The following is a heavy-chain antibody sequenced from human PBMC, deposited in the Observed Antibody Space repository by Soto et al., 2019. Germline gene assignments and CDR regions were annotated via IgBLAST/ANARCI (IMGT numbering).Heavy chain of an antibody. J-gene: IGHJ4*02. Sequence: SVKVSCKASGYTFTNYGIRWVRQAPGQGLEWMGGIIPIFGTANYAQKFQGRVTITADESTSTAYMELSSLRSEDTAVYYCARDVGISVYWGQGTLVTVSS. D-gene: IGHD6-19*01. CDR3: ARDVGISVY. CDR1: GYTFTNYG. CDR2: IIPIFGTA. V-gene: IGHV1-69*13.